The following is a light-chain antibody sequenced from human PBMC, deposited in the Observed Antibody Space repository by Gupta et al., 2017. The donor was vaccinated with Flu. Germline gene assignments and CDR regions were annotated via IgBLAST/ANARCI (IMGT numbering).Light chain of an antibody. CDR1: QSVTRY. J-gene: IGKJ4*01. V-gene: IGKV3-11*01. Sequence: PATLSLSPGERATLSCRASQSVTRYLAWYQQKPGQAPRLLIYDASNRATGIPARFDGSGSGTDFTLTISSLEPEDFAVYYCQQRVNWPLTFGGGTKVEIK. CDR3: QQRVNWPLT. CDR2: DAS.